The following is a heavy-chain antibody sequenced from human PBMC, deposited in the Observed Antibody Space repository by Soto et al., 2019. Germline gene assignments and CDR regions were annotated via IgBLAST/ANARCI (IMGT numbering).Heavy chain of an antibody. D-gene: IGHD3-16*02. Sequence: SETLSLTCTVSGGSISSGGYYWSWIRQHPGKGLEWIGYIYYSGSTYYNPSLKSRVTISVDTSKNQFSLKLSSVTAADTAVYYCARGAYDYIWGSYRYVLFDYWGQGTLVTVS. J-gene: IGHJ4*02. CDR1: GGSISSGGYY. CDR3: ARGAYDYIWGSYRYVLFDY. CDR2: IYYSGST. V-gene: IGHV4-31*03.